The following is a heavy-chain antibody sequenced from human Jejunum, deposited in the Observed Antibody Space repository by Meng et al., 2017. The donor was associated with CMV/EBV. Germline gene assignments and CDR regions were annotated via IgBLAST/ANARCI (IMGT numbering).Heavy chain of an antibody. CDR1: NYW. CDR2: INQDGSEK. CDR3: ARGGITVFGVVIIDYYGMDV. Sequence: NYWMTGVRQAPGKGLEWVANINQDGSEKYYVESVRGRSSISRDNAKNSLYLQMSSLRAEDTAVYFCARGGITVFGVVIIDYYGMDVWGQGTTVTVSS. D-gene: IGHD3-3*01. V-gene: IGHV3-7*01. J-gene: IGHJ6*02.